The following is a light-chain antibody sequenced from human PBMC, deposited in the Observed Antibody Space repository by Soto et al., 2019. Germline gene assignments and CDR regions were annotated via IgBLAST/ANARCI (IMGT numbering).Light chain of an antibody. J-gene: IGKJ4*01. CDR2: GAS. V-gene: IGKV3-15*01. CDR3: QQYNNWLMLS. Sequence: EIVMTQAPAILSVSPGERVTLSCRASQSVSSNLAWYQQKPGQTPRLLIYGASTRATGIPARFSGSGSGTEFTLTISSLQSEDFAIYYCQQYNNWLMLSFGGGTNVEIK. CDR1: QSVSSN.